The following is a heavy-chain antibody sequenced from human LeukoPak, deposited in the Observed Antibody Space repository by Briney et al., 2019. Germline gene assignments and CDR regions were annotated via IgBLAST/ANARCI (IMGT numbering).Heavy chain of an antibody. D-gene: IGHD5-12*01. CDR1: GGSISSYY. J-gene: IGHJ6*02. CDR2: IYYSGST. Sequence: SETLSLTCTVSGGSISSYYWSWIRQPPGKGLEWIGYIYYSGSTNYNPSLKSRVTISVDTSKNQFSLKLSSVTAADTAVYYCARDSGLYYYGMDVWGQGTTVTVSS. V-gene: IGHV4-59*01. CDR3: ARDSGLYYYGMDV.